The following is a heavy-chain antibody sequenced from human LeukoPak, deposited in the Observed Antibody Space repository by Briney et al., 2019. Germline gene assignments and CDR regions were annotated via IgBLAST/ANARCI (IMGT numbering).Heavy chain of an antibody. J-gene: IGHJ5*02. CDR1: GGSITSYF. CDR3: ARHLGYNWFDP. Sequence: PSETLSLTCTVSGGSITSYFWTWIRQPPGKGLEWIGYIYHSGTTNYNPSLKSRVTISVDTSKNQFSLKLSSVTAADTAVYYCARHLGYNWFDPWGQGTLVTVSS. D-gene: IGHD3-16*01. CDR2: IYHSGTT. V-gene: IGHV4-59*08.